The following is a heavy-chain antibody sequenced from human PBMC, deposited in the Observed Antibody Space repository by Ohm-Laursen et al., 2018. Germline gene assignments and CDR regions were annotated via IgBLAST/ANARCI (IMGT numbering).Heavy chain of an antibody. J-gene: IGHJ5*02. CDR3: ARAINWKDWFDP. Sequence: SDTLSLTCVVSGYSITSGYYWGWIRQPPGKGLEWIGSIYHRGTTYYNPSLKSRVTISVDTSKNQFSLKLSSVTAADTAVYFCARAINWKDWFDPWGQGTLVTVSS. CDR2: IYHRGTT. V-gene: IGHV4-38-2*01. D-gene: IGHD1-20*01. CDR1: GYSITSGYY.